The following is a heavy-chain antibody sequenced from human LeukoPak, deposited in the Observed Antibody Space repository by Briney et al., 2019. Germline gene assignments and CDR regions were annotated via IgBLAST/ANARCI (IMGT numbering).Heavy chain of an antibody. CDR2: IKQDGSKK. J-gene: IGHJ4*02. D-gene: IGHD5-24*01. CDR1: GFIFGNYP. Sequence: GGSLRLSCAASGFIFGNYPMNWVRQAPGKGLEWVANIKQDGSKKSYVDSVKGRFTISRDNAKNSLYLQMNSLRAEDTAIYYCTRVGYIDEGIDYWGQGTLVTVSS. V-gene: IGHV3-7*04. CDR3: TRVGYIDEGIDY.